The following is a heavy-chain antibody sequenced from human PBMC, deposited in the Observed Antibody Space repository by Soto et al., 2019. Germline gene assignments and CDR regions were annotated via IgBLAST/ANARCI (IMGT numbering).Heavy chain of an antibody. V-gene: IGHV4-4*07. CDR1: GGSIYTYS. CDR3: ATIVGANDY. D-gene: IGHD1-26*01. Sequence: SETLSLTCTVSGGSIYTYSWTWIRQPAGKGLEWIGHICSSGSANYNPSLKSRVSMSVDTSKNQFSLKLNSVTAADTAVYYCATIVGANDYWGRGTLVTV. J-gene: IGHJ4*02. CDR2: ICSSGSA.